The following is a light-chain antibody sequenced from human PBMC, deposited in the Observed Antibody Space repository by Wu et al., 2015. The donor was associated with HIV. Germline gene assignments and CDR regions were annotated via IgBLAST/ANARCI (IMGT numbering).Light chain of an antibody. Sequence: EIVMTQSPATLSVSVGERVTLSCRASQSVNSNLAWYRQKPGQAPSLLMHGASTRATDIPARFSGSGSGTEFTLTINNLQSEDFAVYYCQQYSDWPRTFGQGTKVDIK. CDR2: GAS. J-gene: IGKJ1*01. CDR1: QSVNSN. V-gene: IGKV3-15*01. CDR3: QQYSDWPRT.